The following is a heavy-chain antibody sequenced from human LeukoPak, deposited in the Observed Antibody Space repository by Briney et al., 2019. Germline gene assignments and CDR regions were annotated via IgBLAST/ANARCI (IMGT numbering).Heavy chain of an antibody. D-gene: IGHD6-13*01. CDR2: ITSSSRYI. Sequence: PGGSLRLSCAASGFTFSSYSMNWVRQAPGKGLEWLSSITSSSRYIWYADSVKGRFTISRDNAKNSVYLQMDSLRADDTAVYFCARGGDSNTWDSAYWGQGTLVTVSS. J-gene: IGHJ4*02. CDR3: ARGGDSNTWDSAY. V-gene: IGHV3-21*01. CDR1: GFTFSSYS.